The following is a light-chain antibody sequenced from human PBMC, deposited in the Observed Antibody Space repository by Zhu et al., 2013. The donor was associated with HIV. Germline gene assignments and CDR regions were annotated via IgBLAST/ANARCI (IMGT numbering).Light chain of an antibody. CDR2: ETS. Sequence: TVMTQSPATLSVSPGERATLSCRASQSVSIYLAWYQQKPGQPPRLLIDETSTRATGIPDRFSGSGSGTDFTLTITRLEPEDSAMYFCQHYGSSLLTFGGGTKVEIE. CDR1: QSVSIY. CDR3: QHYGSSLLT. J-gene: IGKJ4*01. V-gene: IGKV3-20*01.